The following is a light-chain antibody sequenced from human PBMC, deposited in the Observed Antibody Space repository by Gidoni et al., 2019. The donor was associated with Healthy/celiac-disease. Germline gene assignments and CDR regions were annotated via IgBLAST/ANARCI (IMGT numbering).Light chain of an antibody. CDR2: GAS. CDR3: QQYGSSPLIT. J-gene: IGKJ5*01. Sequence: IVLTQSSGTLSLSPGERATLSCRASQSVSSSYLAWYQQKPGQAPRLLIYGASSRATGVPDRFSGSGSGTDFTLTISRLEPEDFAVYYCQQYGSSPLITVGQGTRLEIK. CDR1: QSVSSSY. V-gene: IGKV3-20*01.